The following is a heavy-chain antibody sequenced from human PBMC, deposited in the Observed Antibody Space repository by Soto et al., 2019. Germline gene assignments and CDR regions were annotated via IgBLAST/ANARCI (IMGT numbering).Heavy chain of an antibody. CDR2: TSLNNGTT. Sequence: QVQLVQSGAEVKKPGASVKVSCKASGYTFTSYGISWVRQAPGQGLEWMGWTSLNNGTTNNAQKLKGRVTMTTDTSTSTAYMELRSLRSDDTAVYYCARDRALGYCSSTSCTRSYYYYYMDVWGKGTTVTVSS. V-gene: IGHV1-18*01. CDR1: GYTFTSYG. D-gene: IGHD2-2*01. CDR3: ARDRALGYCSSTSCTRSYYYYYMDV. J-gene: IGHJ6*03.